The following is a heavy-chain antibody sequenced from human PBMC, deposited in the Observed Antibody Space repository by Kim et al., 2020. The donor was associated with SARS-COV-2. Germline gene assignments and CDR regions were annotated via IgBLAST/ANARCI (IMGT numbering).Heavy chain of an antibody. D-gene: IGHD6-13*01. V-gene: IGHV4-34*01. CDR2: INHSGST. Sequence: SETLSLTCAVYGGSFSGYYWSWIRQPPGKGLEWIGEINHSGSTNYNPSLKSRVTISVDTYKNQFSLKLISVTAADTAVYYCASRAVRQQLVWTSYYFDYWGQGTLVTVSS. J-gene: IGHJ4*02. CDR1: GGSFSGYY. CDR3: ASRAVRQQLVWTSYYFDY.